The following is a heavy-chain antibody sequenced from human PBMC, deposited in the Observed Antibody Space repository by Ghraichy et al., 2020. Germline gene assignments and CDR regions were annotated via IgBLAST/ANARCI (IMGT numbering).Heavy chain of an antibody. V-gene: IGHV3-11*01. CDR2: ISSSGITI. D-gene: IGHD2-8*01. Sequence: GGSLRLSCAASGFRFSDYYMSWIRQAPGKGLEWVSYISSSGITIYYADSVKGRFTSSRVYAKKTLYLQMNSLRAEDTAVYFCARVYATLYGMDVWGQGTTVTVSS. CDR1: GFRFSDYY. CDR3: ARVYATLYGMDV. J-gene: IGHJ6*02.